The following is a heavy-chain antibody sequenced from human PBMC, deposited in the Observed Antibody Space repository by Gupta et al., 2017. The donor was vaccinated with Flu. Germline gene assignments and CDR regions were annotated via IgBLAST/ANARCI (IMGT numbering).Heavy chain of an antibody. CDR1: GGTFSSYA. J-gene: IGHJ4*02. D-gene: IGHD6-19*01. CDR3: ARGIAVAGRPFVGYFDY. V-gene: IGHV1-69*01. Sequence: QVQLVQSGAEVKKPGSSVKVSCKASGGTFSSYAISWVRQAPGQGLEWMGGIIPIFGTANYAQKFQGRVTITADESTSTAYMELSSLRSEDTAVYYCARGIAVAGRPFVGYFDYWGQGTLVTVSS. CDR2: IIPIFGTA.